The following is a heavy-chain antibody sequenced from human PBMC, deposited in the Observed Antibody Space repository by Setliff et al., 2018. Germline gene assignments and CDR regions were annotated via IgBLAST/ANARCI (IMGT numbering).Heavy chain of an antibody. CDR1: GYTFTDHY. Sequence: ASVKVSCKASGYTFTDHYLYWVRQAPGQGLECMGRINPNNGGTNYAQKFQGRVTLTRDTSITTVYLELSTLTSDDTAVYYCVREGLSFGPGCCPNWLDPWGQGTLVTVSS. CDR2: INPNNGGT. J-gene: IGHJ5*02. V-gene: IGHV1-2*06. CDR3: VREGLSFGPGCCPNWLDP. D-gene: IGHD3-16*01.